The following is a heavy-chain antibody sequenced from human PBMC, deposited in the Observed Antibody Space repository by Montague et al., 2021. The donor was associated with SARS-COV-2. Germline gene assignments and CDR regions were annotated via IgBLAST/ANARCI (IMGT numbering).Heavy chain of an antibody. D-gene: IGHD3-10*01. V-gene: IGHV3-48*01. CDR3: ARDRPLVRGIFPYSYGMDV. Sequence: SLRLSCAASGFTFNNYNMNWVRQAPGKGLEWVSYISPSSSSIYYTDSVKGRFTISRDNAKNSLYLQMSSLRGEDTAVYYCARDRPLVRGIFPYSYGMDVWGQGTTVTVSS. CDR1: GFTFNNYN. J-gene: IGHJ6*02. CDR2: ISPSSSSI.